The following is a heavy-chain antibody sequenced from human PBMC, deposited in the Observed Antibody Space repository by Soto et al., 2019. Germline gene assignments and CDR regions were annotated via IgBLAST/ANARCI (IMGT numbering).Heavy chain of an antibody. Sequence: ASVKVSCKASGYTFTNYGISWVRQAPGQGLEWMGIINPSGGSTSYAQKFQGRVTMTRDTSTSTVYMELSSLRSEDTAVYYCARAARYYDSSGYPLNWLDPWGQGTLVTVSS. CDR3: ARAARYYDSSGYPLNWLDP. D-gene: IGHD3-22*01. V-gene: IGHV1-46*01. CDR1: GYTFTNYG. J-gene: IGHJ5*02. CDR2: INPSGGST.